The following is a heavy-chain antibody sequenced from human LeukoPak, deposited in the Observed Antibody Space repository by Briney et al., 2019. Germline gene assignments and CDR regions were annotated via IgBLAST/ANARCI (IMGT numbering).Heavy chain of an antibody. D-gene: IGHD3-9*01. CDR2: IDLSDSYT. J-gene: IGHJ6*04. CDR3: ASSDMDGYGMDV. CDR1: GYSFTSYW. V-gene: IGHV5-10-1*01. Sequence: GESLKVSCKGSGYSFTSYWISWVRQMPGKGLEWMGRIDLSDSYTNYSPSFQGHVTISADKSISTAYLQWSSLKASDTAMYYCASSDMDGYGMDVWGKGTTVTVSS.